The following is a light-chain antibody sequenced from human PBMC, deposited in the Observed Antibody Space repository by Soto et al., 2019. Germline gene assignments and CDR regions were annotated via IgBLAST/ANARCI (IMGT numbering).Light chain of an antibody. CDR3: AAWDDSLSGWV. Sequence: QSVLTQPPSASGTPGQRVTISCSGSRSNIGNNYVHWYQQLPGTDPQLLIYRSNQRPSGVPDRFSGSKSGTSASLAISGLRSEDEADYHCAAWDDSLSGWVFGGGTKLTVL. CDR2: RSN. CDR1: RSNIGNNY. J-gene: IGLJ3*02. V-gene: IGLV1-47*01.